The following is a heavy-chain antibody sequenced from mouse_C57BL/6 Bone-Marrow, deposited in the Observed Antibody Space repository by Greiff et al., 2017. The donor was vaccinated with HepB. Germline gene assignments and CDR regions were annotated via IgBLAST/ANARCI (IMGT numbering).Heavy chain of an antibody. V-gene: IGHV5-12*01. Sequence: EVKLVESGGGLVQPGGSLKLSCAASGFTFSDYYMYWVRQTPEKRLEWVAYISNGGGSTYYPDTVKGRFTISRDNAKNTLYLQLRRLKSEDTAMYYCARLGDGNYGGWGHGATLTVAS. CDR3: ARLGDGNYGG. D-gene: IGHD2-1*01. J-gene: IGHJ2*01. CDR2: ISNGGGST. CDR1: GFTFSDYY.